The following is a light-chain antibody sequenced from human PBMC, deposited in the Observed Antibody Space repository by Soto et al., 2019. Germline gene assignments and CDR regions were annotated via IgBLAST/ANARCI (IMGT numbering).Light chain of an antibody. V-gene: IGLV2-14*01. CDR3: RSYTASSTYV. CDR2: EVS. J-gene: IGLJ1*01. CDR1: SSDVGYYNY. Sequence: QSALTQPASASGAPGQSITISCTGTSSDVGYYNYVSWFQEHPGKAPKLMIYEVSNRPSGVANRFSGSKSGNTASLTISGLQAEDAADYYCRSYTASSTYVFGTGTKVTVL.